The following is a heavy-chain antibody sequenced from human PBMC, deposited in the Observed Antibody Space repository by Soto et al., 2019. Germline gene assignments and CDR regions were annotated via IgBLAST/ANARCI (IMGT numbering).Heavy chain of an antibody. CDR1: GYTFTDNY. CDR3: AKVNPQKWVLNWFDS. D-gene: IGHD5-12*01. Sequence: ASVKVSCKASGYTFTDNYIHWVRQAPGQGLEWMGWINPKSGGTHYAQKFQGRVTVTRDTSISTAHMELIRLRSDDTAVYYCAKVNPQKWVLNWFDSWGQGTLVTVSS. CDR2: INPKSGGT. V-gene: IGHV1-2*02. J-gene: IGHJ5*01.